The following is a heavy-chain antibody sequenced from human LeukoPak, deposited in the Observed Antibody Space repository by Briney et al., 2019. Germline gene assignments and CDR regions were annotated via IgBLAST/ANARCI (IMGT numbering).Heavy chain of an antibody. J-gene: IGHJ4*02. Sequence: PGGSLRLSCAASGFTFSSYWMNWARQAPGKGLEWVASINHNGNVNYYVDSVKGRFTISRDNAKNSLYLQMNSLRAEDTAVYYCVRDRGWLTFDSWGQGTLVTVSS. CDR2: INHNGNVN. CDR3: VRDRGWLTFDS. CDR1: GFTFSSYW. V-gene: IGHV3-7*01. D-gene: IGHD5-24*01.